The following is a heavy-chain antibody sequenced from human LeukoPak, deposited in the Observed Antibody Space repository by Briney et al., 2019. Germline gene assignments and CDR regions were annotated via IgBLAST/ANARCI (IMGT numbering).Heavy chain of an antibody. Sequence: ASVKVSCKASGYTFTSYYLHWVRQAPGQGLEWMGIINPSGGSTSYAQKFQGRVTMTGDMSTSTVYMELSSLRSDDTAVYYCARVEWLLLRDDAFDIWGQGTMVTVSS. J-gene: IGHJ3*02. CDR2: INPSGGST. CDR1: GYTFTSYY. V-gene: IGHV1-46*01. D-gene: IGHD3-22*01. CDR3: ARVEWLLLRDDAFDI.